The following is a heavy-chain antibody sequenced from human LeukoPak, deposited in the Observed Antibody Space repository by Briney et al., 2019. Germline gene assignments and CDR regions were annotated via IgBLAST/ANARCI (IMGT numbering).Heavy chain of an antibody. J-gene: IGHJ4*02. D-gene: IGHD3-22*01. V-gene: IGHV3-30*02. Sequence: GGSLRLSCAASGFTFSSYGMHWVRQAPGNGLEWVTFIRYDGSNKYYADSVKGRFTISRDNSKNTLYLQMNSLRAEDTAVYYCAKEAEDGYYYSSNFDYWGQGTLVTVSS. CDR1: GFTFSSYG. CDR3: AKEAEDGYYYSSNFDY. CDR2: IRYDGSNK.